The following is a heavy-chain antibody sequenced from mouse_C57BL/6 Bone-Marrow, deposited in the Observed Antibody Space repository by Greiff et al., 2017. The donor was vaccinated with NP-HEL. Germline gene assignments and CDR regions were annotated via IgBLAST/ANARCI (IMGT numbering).Heavy chain of an antibody. V-gene: IGHV5-6*01. Sequence: EVQGVESGGDLVKPGGSLKLSCAASGFTFSSYGMSWVRQTPDKRLAWVATISSGGSYSYYPDSVKGRFTISRDNAKNTLYLQMGSLKSEDTAMYYCAPQLRSFAYWGQGTLVTVSA. CDR2: ISSGGSYS. J-gene: IGHJ3*01. D-gene: IGHD3-2*02. CDR3: APQLRSFAY. CDR1: GFTFSSYG.